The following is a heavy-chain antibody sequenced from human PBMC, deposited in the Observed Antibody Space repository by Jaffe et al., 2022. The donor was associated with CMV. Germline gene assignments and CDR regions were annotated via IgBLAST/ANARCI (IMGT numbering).Heavy chain of an antibody. CDR1: GFTFSSYD. J-gene: IGHJ4*02. CDR2: IGTAGDT. Sequence: EVQLVESGGGLVQPGGSLRLSCAASGFTFSSYDMHWVRQATGKGLEWVSAIGTAGDTYYPGSVKGRFTISRENAKNSLYLQMNSLRAGDTAVYYCARAGPSGYIFDYWGQGTLVTVSS. D-gene: IGHD3-22*01. V-gene: IGHV3-13*01. CDR3: ARAGPSGYIFDY.